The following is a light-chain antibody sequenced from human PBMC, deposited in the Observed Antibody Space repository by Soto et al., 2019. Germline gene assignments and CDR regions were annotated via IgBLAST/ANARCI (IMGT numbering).Light chain of an antibody. V-gene: IGKV1-9*01. J-gene: IGKJ5*01. CDR2: GAS. CDR1: QAISRY. CDR3: QQLYSYSS. Sequence: DIPLTQSPSFVSASVGERVTITCRASQAISRYLAWYQQKPGEAPKLLISGASTLQSGVPSRFSGSGSGTEFTLTVSYLLPEDFATYYCQQLYSYSSFGQGTRLENK.